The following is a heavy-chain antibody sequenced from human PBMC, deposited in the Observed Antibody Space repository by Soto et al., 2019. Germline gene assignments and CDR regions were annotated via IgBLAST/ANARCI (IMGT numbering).Heavy chain of an antibody. CDR3: ARARATIAAAAIFDC. Sequence: QVQLQESGPGLVKPSGTLSLTCAVSGGSISTSNWWSWVRQPPGKGLEWIGEVYRTGSTNYNPSLESRLTTSVDKPKYQFSLKLTSVPAADTAVYYCARARATIAAAAIFDCWGQGTLVTVSS. V-gene: IGHV4-4*02. D-gene: IGHD6-13*01. J-gene: IGHJ4*02. CDR1: GGSISTSNW. CDR2: VYRTGST.